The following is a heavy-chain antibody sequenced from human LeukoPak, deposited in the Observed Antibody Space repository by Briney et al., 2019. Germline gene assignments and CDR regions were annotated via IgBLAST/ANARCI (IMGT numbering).Heavy chain of an antibody. J-gene: IGHJ4*02. CDR2: IYYSGST. CDR1: GGSFSSYY. V-gene: IGHV4-39*01. CDR3: ARLAIFGVVITSYYFDY. D-gene: IGHD3-3*01. Sequence: SETLSLTCAVYGGSFSSYYWGWIRQPPGKGLEWIGSIYYSGSTYYNPSLKSRVTISVDTSKNQFSLKLSSVTAADTAVYYCARLAIFGVVITSYYFDYWGQGTLVTVSS.